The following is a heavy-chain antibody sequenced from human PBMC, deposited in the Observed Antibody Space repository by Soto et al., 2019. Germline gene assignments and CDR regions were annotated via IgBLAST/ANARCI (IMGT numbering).Heavy chain of an antibody. D-gene: IGHD6-13*01. J-gene: IGHJ6*02. CDR3: ARDREREQLGYYGVGV. CDR2: ISYDGSHK. V-gene: IGHV3-30*03. CDR1: GFSFSHYG. Sequence: QVQVVESGGGVVQPGRSLRLSCVAYGFSFSHYGMQWVRQAQGKGLEWVAVISYDGSHKYYGESVTGRFTISRDNSKNTLYLQINSPRPDDTALYFCARDREREQLGYYGVGVWGQGTTVAVCS.